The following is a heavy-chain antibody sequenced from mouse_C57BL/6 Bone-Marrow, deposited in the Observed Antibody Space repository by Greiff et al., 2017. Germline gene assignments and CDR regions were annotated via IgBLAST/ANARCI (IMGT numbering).Heavy chain of an antibody. CDR2: INPNNGGT. V-gene: IGHV1-26*01. D-gene: IGHD1-1*01. J-gene: IGHJ3*01. Sequence: EVQLQQSGPELVKPGASVKISCKASGYTFTDYYMNWVKQSHGQSLEWIGDINPNNGGTSYNQKFKGKATLTVDKSSSTAYMELRSLTSEDSAVYYFARGTVVERAWFAYWGQGALVTVS. CDR1: GYTFTDYY. CDR3: ARGTVVERAWFAY.